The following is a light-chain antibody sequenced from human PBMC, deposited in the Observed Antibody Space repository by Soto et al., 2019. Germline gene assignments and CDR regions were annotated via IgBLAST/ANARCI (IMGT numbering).Light chain of an antibody. V-gene: IGKV3-11*01. Sequence: ETVMTQSPDTLSLSPGERATLSCRASQSVSSYLAWYQQKPGQAPRLLIYDASNRATGIPARFSGSGSGTDFTLTISSLEPEDFAVYYCQQRSNWPPWTFGQGTKVDIK. J-gene: IGKJ1*01. CDR1: QSVSSY. CDR3: QQRSNWPPWT. CDR2: DAS.